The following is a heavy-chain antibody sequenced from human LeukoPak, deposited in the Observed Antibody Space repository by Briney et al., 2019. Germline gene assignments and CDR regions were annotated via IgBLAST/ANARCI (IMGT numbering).Heavy chain of an antibody. J-gene: IGHJ4*02. CDR1: GFSFRNYG. D-gene: IGHD3-3*01. V-gene: IGHV3-30*02. CDR3: AKEGGYYDFWSGYYRGFDY. CDR2: MGYDGSNK. Sequence: GGSLRLSCAASGFSFRNYGMRWVRQAPGKGLEWVAFMGYDGSNKYYADSVKGRFTISRDNSKNTLYLLMDSLRTEDTAVYYCAKEGGYYDFWSGYYRGFDYWGQGTLVTVSS.